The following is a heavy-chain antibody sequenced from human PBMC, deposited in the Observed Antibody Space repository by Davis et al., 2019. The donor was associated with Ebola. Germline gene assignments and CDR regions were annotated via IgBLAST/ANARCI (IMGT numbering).Heavy chain of an antibody. J-gene: IGHJ4*02. CDR2: IKEDGSAT. CDR3: GKDLLPGGLES. Sequence: GESLKISCAASGVMFSRYWMSWVRQAPGKGLEWVANIKEDGSATNYADSVKGRFIISRDNAKNSVYLQMDSLRVEDTAFYYCGKDLLPGGLESWGQGTLVTVSS. D-gene: IGHD2-15*01. V-gene: IGHV3-7*03. CDR1: GVMFSRYW.